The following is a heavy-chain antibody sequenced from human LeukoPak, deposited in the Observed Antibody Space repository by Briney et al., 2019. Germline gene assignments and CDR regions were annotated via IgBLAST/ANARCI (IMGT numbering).Heavy chain of an antibody. V-gene: IGHV1-18*01. CDR2: ISAYNGNT. CDR3: AGVWWFGDPLGLDPFDI. J-gene: IGHJ3*02. CDR1: GYTFTSYG. D-gene: IGHD3-10*01. Sequence: ASVKVSCKASGYTFTSYGISWVRQAPGQGLEWMGWISAYNGNTNYAQKLQGRVTMTTDTSTSTAYMELRSLRSDDTAVYYCAGVWWFGDPLGLDPFDIWGQGTMVTVSS.